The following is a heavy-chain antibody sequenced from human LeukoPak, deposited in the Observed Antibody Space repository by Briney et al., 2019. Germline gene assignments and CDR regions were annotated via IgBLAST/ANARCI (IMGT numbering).Heavy chain of an antibody. Sequence: PGGSLRLSCAASGFTFSSYGMHWVRQAPGKGLDWVAVISNDGSKKYYADSVKSRFTISRDNSKNTLYLQMNSLRAEDTAVYYCANAPGVVLITSYYYYGMDVWGQGTTVTVSS. V-gene: IGHV3-30*18. D-gene: IGHD3-22*01. CDR3: ANAPGVVLITSYYYYGMDV. J-gene: IGHJ6*02. CDR2: ISNDGSKK. CDR1: GFTFSSYG.